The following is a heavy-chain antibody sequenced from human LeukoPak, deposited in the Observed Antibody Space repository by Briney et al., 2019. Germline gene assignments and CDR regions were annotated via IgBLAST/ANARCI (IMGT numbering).Heavy chain of an antibody. CDR3: ARDGYTYGSFDY. V-gene: IGHV4-39*01. Sequence: PSETLSLTCSVSGGSISSSSYFWGWIRQPPGKGLEWIGSIYYSGSTYSNPSLKSRVTISVDTSKSQFSLKLSSVTATDTAVYYCARDGYTYGSFDYWGQGTLVTVSS. CDR2: IYYSGST. D-gene: IGHD5-18*01. J-gene: IGHJ4*02. CDR1: GGSISSSSYF.